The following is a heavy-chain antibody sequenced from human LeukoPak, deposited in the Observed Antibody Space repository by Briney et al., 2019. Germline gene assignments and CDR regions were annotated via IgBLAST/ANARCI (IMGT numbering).Heavy chain of an antibody. CDR1: GFTFSSYS. Sequence: GESLRLSCAASGFTFSSYSMNWVRQAPGKGLEWISYISTSSDSVYYADSVKGRFTISRDNAQNSLYLQMNSLRAEDTAVYYCARLGGVDYWGQGTLVTVSS. CDR2: ISTSSDSV. J-gene: IGHJ4*02. D-gene: IGHD4-17*01. V-gene: IGHV3-48*01. CDR3: ARLGGVDY.